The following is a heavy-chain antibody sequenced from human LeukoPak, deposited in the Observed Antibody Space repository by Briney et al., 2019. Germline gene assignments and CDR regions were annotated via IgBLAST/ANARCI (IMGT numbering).Heavy chain of an antibody. D-gene: IGHD1-7*01. J-gene: IGHJ5*02. V-gene: IGHV1-69*05. CDR3: ARDLGGLELRGSWFDP. CDR2: IIPIFGTA. Sequence: GASVKASCKASGGTFSSYAISWVRQAPGQGLEWMGGIIPIFGTANYAQKFQGRVTITTDESTSTAYMELSSLRSEDTAVHYCARDLGGLELRGSWFDPWGQGTLVTVSS. CDR1: GGTFSSYA.